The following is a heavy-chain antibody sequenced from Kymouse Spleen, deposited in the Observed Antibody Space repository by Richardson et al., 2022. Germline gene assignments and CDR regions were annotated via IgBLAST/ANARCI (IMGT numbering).Heavy chain of an antibody. J-gene: IGHJ4*02. CDR2: IYSGGST. Sequence: EVQLVESGGGLIQPGGSLRLSCAASGFTVSSNYMSWVRQAPGKGLEWVSVIYSGGSTYYADSVKGRFTISRDNSKNTLYLQMNSLRAEDTAVYYCARVLITMIVVVMDYWGQGTLVTVSS. D-gene: IGHD3-22*01. CDR1: GFTVSSNY. V-gene: IGHV3-53*01. CDR3: ARVLITMIVVVMDY.